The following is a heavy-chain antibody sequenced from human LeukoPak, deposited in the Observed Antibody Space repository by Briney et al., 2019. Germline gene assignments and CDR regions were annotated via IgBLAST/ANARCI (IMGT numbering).Heavy chain of an antibody. CDR1: GFTFGSYA. CDR2: ISYDRSNI. V-gene: IGHV3-30-3*01. CDR3: ARGSVNYYFDY. J-gene: IGHJ4*02. D-gene: IGHD5-24*01. Sequence: PGGSLRLSCAASGFTFGSYAMHWVRQTPGKGLEWVAVISYDRSNIYYADSVKGRFTISRDNAKNSLYLQMNSLRAEDTAVYYCARGSVNYYFDYWGQGTLVTVSS.